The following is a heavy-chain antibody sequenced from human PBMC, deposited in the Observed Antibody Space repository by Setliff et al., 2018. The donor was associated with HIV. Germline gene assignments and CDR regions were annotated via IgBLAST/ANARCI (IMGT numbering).Heavy chain of an antibody. CDR1: GDSISSSGYW. CDR2: MHYSGTT. CDR3: ARQYMELELPDY. V-gene: IGHV4-39*01. D-gene: IGHD1-7*01. Sequence: SETLSLTCTVSGDSISSSGYWWGWIRQPPGKGLEWIGTMHYSGTTYYNLSLKSRVTISVDTSKNQFSLKLRSVTAADTAVYYCARQYMELELPDYWGQGTLVTISS. J-gene: IGHJ4*02.